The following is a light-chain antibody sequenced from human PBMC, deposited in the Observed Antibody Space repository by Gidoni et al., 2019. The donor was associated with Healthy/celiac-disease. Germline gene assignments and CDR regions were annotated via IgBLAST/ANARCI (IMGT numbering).Light chain of an antibody. CDR1: QDISNY. J-gene: IGKJ4*01. Sequence: DIQMTQSTSSLSASVGDRVTITCQASQDISNYLNWYQQKPGKAPKLLFYYASNLEPGVPSRFSGSGSGTDFTFTISSLQPEDIATYYCQQYDNLPALTFGGGTKVEIK. CDR3: QQYDNLPALT. V-gene: IGKV1-33*01. CDR2: YAS.